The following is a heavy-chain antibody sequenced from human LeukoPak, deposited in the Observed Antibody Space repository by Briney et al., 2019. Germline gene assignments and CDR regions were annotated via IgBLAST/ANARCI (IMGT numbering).Heavy chain of an antibody. CDR2: ISGGGGSI. J-gene: IGHJ3*02. CDR1: GFTFSIYA. CDR3: AKDGGSSLLARGAFDI. Sequence: GGSLRLSCAASGFTFSIYAMSWVRQAPGKGLEWVSAISGGGGSIYYADSVKGRFTISRDNSKNTLYLQMNGLRGEDTAVYFCAKDGGSSLLARGAFDIWGQGPMVTVSS. V-gene: IGHV3-23*01. D-gene: IGHD2-15*01.